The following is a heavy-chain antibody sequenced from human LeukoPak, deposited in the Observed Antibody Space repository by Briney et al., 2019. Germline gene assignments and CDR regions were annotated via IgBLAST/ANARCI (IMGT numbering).Heavy chain of an antibody. CDR3: ARDLDLYYFDY. J-gene: IGHJ4*02. CDR2: IIPIFGTA. V-gene: IGHV1-69*13. CDR1: GGTFSSYA. Sequence: GASVKVSRKASGGTFSSYAISWVRQAPGQGLEWMGGIIPIFGTANYAQKFQGRVTITADESTSTAYMELSSLRSEDTAVYYCARDLDLYYFDYWGQGTLVTVSS.